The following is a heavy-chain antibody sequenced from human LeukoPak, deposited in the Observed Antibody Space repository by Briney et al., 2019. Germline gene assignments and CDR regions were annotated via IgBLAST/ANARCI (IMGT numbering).Heavy chain of an antibody. J-gene: IGHJ3*02. V-gene: IGHV1-2*02. CDR2: INPKSGDT. CDR3: VRDGAFDI. CDR1: GYTFTDYY. Sequence: ASVKVSCKASGYTFTDYYMHWVRQAPGQGLEWMGWINPKSGDTNSAQKFQGRVSMTRDTSISTAHMELSRLRSDDTAVYYCVRDGAFDIWGQGTMVTVSS.